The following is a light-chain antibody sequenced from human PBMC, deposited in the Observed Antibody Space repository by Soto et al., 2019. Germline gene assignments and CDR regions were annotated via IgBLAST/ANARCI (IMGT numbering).Light chain of an antibody. V-gene: IGKV3-20*01. Sequence: EIVLTQSPGTLFLSPGERATLSCRASQSVSSSYLAWYQQKPGQAPRLLIYGASTRATGIPDRFSGSGSGTDFTLTISRLEPEDFAVYYCQQYDSSPQITFGQGTRLEIK. CDR2: GAS. J-gene: IGKJ5*01. CDR1: QSVSSSY. CDR3: QQYDSSPQIT.